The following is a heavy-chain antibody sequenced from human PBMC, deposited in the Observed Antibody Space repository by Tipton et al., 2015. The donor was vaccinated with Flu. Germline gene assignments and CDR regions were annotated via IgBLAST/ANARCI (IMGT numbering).Heavy chain of an antibody. D-gene: IGHD1-26*01. CDR1: GFTVSGNQ. CDR3: AKDALSGSYHQDY. Sequence: SLRLSCAASGFTVSGNQMNWVRQAPGKGLEWVSYISNSDTTIYYADSVKGRFTISRDNAKNSLYLQMYSLRADDTGVYYCAKDALSGSYHQDYWGQGTLVTVSS. V-gene: IGHV3-48*03. CDR2: ISNSDTTI. J-gene: IGHJ4*02.